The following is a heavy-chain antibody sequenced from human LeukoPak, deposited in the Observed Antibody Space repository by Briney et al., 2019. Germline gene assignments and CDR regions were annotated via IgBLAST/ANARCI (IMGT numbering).Heavy chain of an antibody. V-gene: IGHV1-8*01. J-gene: IGHJ5*02. CDR2: MNPNNGNT. CDR3: VRDGEGVAISVNYWFDP. CDR1: GFTFTSYD. D-gene: IGHD3-10*01. Sequence: ASVKVSCKASGFTFTSYDINWVRQARGQGLEWMGWMNPNNGNTGYAQKFQGRVTMTRDTSISTAYMELRGLRSGDTAVYYCVRDGEGVAISVNYWFDPWGQGTLVTVSS.